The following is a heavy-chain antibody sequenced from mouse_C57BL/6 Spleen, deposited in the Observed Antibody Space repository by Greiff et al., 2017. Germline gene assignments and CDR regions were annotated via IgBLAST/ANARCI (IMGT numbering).Heavy chain of an antibody. CDR1: GYSFTGYY. V-gene: IGHV1-43*01. CDR3: ARARYYDGSSPFDN. J-gene: IGHJ2*01. CDR2: INPSTGGT. Sequence: EVQLQESGPELVKPGASVKISCKASGYSFTGYYMHWVKQSSEKSLEWIGEINPSTGGTSYNQKFKGKATLTVDQSSSTAYMQLKSVTSEDSAVYYCARARYYDGSSPFDNWGEGTTRTVSS. D-gene: IGHD1-1*01.